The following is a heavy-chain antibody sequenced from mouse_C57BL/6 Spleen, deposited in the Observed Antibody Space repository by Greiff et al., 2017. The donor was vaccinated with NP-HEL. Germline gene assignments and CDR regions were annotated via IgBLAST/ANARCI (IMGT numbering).Heavy chain of an antibody. CDR3: TRDRGKYPLDY. D-gene: IGHD5-1*01. CDR2: ISSGGDYI. CDR1: GFTFSSYA. V-gene: IGHV5-9-1*02. Sequence: EVKLVESGEGLVKPGGSLKLSCAASGFTFSSYAMPWVRQTPEKRLEWVAYISSGGDYIYYADTVKGRFTISIDTARNTLYMQMSSLKSEDTAMYYCTRDRGKYPLDYWGQGTTLTVSS. J-gene: IGHJ2*01.